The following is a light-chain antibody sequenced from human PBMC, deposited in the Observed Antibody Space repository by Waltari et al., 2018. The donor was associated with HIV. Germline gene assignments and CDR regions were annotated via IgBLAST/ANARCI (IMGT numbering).Light chain of an antibody. CDR1: ALPKQN. J-gene: IGLJ2*01. Sequence: SYELTQPPSVSVSPGQTARITCSGNALPKQNAFWYHQKRDQAPVLVKYKTRGRPTGFPELFSGSSSGTTVTLTISGVQAEDEADYYCQSPDSGTYVVFGGGTKLTVL. CDR2: KTR. CDR3: QSPDSGTYVV. V-gene: IGLV3-25*03.